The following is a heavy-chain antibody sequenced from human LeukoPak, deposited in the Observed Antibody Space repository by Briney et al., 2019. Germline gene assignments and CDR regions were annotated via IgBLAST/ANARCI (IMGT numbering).Heavy chain of an antibody. V-gene: IGHV3-21*01. CDR1: GFTFSSYR. D-gene: IGHD3-22*01. Sequence: GGSLRLSCAASGFTFSSYRMNWVRQAPGKGLEWVSSISSSSSYIYYADSVKGRFTISRDNAKNSLYLQMNSLRAEDTAVYYCAREDYYDTQGAFDIWGQGTMVTVSS. CDR3: AREDYYDTQGAFDI. J-gene: IGHJ3*02. CDR2: ISSSSSYI.